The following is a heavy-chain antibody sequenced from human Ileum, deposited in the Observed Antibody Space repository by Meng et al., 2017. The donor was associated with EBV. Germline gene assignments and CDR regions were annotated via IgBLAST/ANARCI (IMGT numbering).Heavy chain of an antibody. CDR2: INPYDGDT. V-gene: IGHV1-18*01. J-gene: IGHJ4*02. Sequence: QFQVVQSGTDVKKAGGSVKVSCKTSGYSFSRYVISWVRQAPGQGLEWVGWINPYDGDTNYAQKLQDRVTLTTDTSTSTAYMELRSLRSDDTAVYYCASKQYFFAYWGQGTLVTVSS. CDR1: GYSFSRYV. D-gene: IGHD1/OR15-1a*01. CDR3: ASKQYFFAY.